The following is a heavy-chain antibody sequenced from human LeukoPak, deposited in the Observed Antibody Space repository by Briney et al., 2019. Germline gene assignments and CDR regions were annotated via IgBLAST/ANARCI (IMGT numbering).Heavy chain of an antibody. J-gene: IGHJ4*02. V-gene: IGHV3-48*01. Sequence: GGSLRLSCAASGFTFSNYNMIWVRQAPGKGLEWLSFISGSSTSIQYADSVRGRITISRDNAKNSLFLQINGLRADDSAVYYCVRGHSVYDFLVCWGQGVLVTVSS. CDR2: ISGSSTSI. CDR1: GFTFSNYN. D-gene: IGHD5/OR15-5a*01. CDR3: VRGHSVYDFLVC.